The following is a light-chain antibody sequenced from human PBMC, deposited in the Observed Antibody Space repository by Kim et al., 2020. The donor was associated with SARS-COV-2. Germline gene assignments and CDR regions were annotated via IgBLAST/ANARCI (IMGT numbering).Light chain of an antibody. J-gene: IGKJ1*01. Sequence: IVLTQSPGTLSLSPGERATLSCRTSQSISIYLAWYQQKPGQAPRLLIYGASNRTTGIPDRFSASGSGTDVTLTISRLEPEDLAVYYCHQYGSSPRSFGQGTKVDIK. CDR3: HQYGSSPRS. CDR2: GAS. V-gene: IGKV3-20*01. CDR1: QSISIY.